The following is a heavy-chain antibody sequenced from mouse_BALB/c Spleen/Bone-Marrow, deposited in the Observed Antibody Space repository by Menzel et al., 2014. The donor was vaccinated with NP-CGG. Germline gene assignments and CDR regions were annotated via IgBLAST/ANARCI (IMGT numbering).Heavy chain of an antibody. J-gene: IGHJ4*01. Sequence: VHLVESGPGLVSPSQRLSIPCTVSGFSLTGYGVSWVRPPPGKGLEWLGMIWGDGSTDYNSALKSRLSINKDNAKTKVSLKRNGRQTDDKARYYCAGDSLLIARALDYWGQGPSVPVSS. CDR2: IWGDGST. CDR3: AGDSLLIARALDY. D-gene: IGHD2-4*01. V-gene: IGHV2-6-7*01. CDR1: GFSLTGYG.